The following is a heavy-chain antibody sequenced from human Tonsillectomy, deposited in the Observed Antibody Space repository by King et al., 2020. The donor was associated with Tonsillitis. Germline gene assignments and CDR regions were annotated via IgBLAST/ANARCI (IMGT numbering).Heavy chain of an antibody. V-gene: IGHV4-4*07. CDR3: ARVTYDMLTGDDGGPNLFGP. D-gene: IGHD3-9*01. J-gene: IGHJ5*02. CDR2: IYTSGST. Sequence: QLQESGPGLVKPSETLSLTCTVSGGSIGSYFWSWIRQPAGKGLEWIGRIYTSGSTNYNPSLKSRVTMSVDTSKNQFSLNLSSVTAADTAIYHCARVTYDMLTGDDGGPNLFGPWGQGILVTVSS. CDR1: GGSIGSYF.